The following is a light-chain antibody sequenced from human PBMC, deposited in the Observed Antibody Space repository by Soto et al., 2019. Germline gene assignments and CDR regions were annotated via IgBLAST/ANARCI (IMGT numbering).Light chain of an antibody. V-gene: IGLV2-14*03. J-gene: IGLJ1*01. Sequence: QSVLTQPASVSGSPGQSITISCTGTSSDVGAYDYVSWYQQHPDKAPKLMIYGVSNRPSGVSNRFSGSKSVNTATLTISGLQADDEADYYCSSYTSSSTRVFGTGTRSPS. CDR3: SSYTSSSTRV. CDR1: SSDVGAYDY. CDR2: GVS.